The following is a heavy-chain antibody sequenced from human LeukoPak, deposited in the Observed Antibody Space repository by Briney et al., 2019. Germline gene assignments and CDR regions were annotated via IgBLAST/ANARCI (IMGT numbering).Heavy chain of an antibody. D-gene: IGHD3-10*01. CDR1: SASISSSPYY. J-gene: IGHJ4*02. Sequence: KPSETLSLTCSVSSASISSSPYYWAWIRQSPGRGLEWIATISYSGTTYYNPSLKSRVTISVETSRNHFSLKLSSVTAADTAVYYCAANSADYNTLGSSYKVWGQGTLVTVSS. CDR2: ISYSGTT. CDR3: AANSADYNTLGSSYKV. V-gene: IGHV4-39*02.